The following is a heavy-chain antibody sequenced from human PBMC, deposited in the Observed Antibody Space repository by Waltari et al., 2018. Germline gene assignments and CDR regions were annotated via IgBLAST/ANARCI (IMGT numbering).Heavy chain of an antibody. CDR3: AGGIAAAKN. V-gene: IGHV3-11*04. J-gene: IGHJ4*02. CDR2: ISSSGKTI. D-gene: IGHD6-13*01. Sequence: QVQLVESGGGLVTPGGSLRLSCAASGFTFRDYHLNWIRQAPGKGLEWISYISSSGKTIYYADSVKGRFTISRDNAKNSLYLQMNSLRAEDTAVYYCAGGIAAAKNWGQGTLVTVSS. CDR1: GFTFRDYH.